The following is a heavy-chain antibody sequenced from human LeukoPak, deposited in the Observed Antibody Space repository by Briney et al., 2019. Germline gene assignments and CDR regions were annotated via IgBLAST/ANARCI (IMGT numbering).Heavy chain of an antibody. V-gene: IGHV3-48*03. CDR1: GFTFSTYE. Sequence: AGGSLRLSCAASGFTFSTYEMNWVRQAPGKGLEWVSYISSSGSTIYYADSVKGRFTILRDNAKNSLYLQMNSLRAEDTAVYYCAREDDFWSGYDAFDIWGQGTMVTVSS. CDR2: ISSSGSTI. D-gene: IGHD3-3*01. CDR3: AREDDFWSGYDAFDI. J-gene: IGHJ3*02.